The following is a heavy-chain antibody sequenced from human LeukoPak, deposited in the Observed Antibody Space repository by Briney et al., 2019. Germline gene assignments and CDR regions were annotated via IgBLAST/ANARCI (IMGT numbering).Heavy chain of an antibody. J-gene: IGHJ4*02. V-gene: IGHV4-59*08. CDR2: IYYSGNT. CDR1: GGSISSYY. Sequence: SETLSLTCTVSGGSISSYYWTWIRQPPGKGLEWIGYIYYSGNTNYNPSLKSRVTISVDTSKNQFSLNLSSVTAADTAVYYCARSGYYYDSLDYWGQGTLVTVSS. CDR3: ARSGYYYDSLDY. D-gene: IGHD3-22*01.